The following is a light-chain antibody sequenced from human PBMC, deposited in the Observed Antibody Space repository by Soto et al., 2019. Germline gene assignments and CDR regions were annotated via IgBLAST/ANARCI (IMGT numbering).Light chain of an antibody. CDR3: QQRGNWPLYT. Sequence: IGMTQSPGTLSLSRGERVTLSCRASQSVSSSYLAWYQHKPGQAPRPLIYGASSRATGIPDRFSGSGSGTDFTLTISSLEPEYFAVYYCQQRGNWPLYTFGQGTKVDIK. CDR2: GAS. CDR1: QSVSSSY. J-gene: IGKJ2*01. V-gene: IGKV3D-20*02.